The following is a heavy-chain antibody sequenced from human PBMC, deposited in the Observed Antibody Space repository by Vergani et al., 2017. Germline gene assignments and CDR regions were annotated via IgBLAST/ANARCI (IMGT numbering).Heavy chain of an antibody. CDR2: IDDKGKS. D-gene: IGHD3-3*01. V-gene: IGHV4-34*01. Sequence: QVQLHQWGAGLLKTSETLSLTCAVSGAAFNSYQRTWIRQSPGRGLEWIGEIDDKGKSICNPTLKSRVTILFDNSKRHFSLHVTSVTAADSAMYYCVRRDFWVGPRTFDFWGAGTPVTVSS. J-gene: IGHJ3*01. CDR1: GAAFNSYQ. CDR3: VRRDFWVGPRTFDF.